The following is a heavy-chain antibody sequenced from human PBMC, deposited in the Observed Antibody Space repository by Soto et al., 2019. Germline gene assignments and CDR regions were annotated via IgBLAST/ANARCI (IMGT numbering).Heavy chain of an antibody. J-gene: IGHJ4*02. CDR2: IIISSSSI. CDR3: ARGYDTSGYWTAGDS. D-gene: IGHD3-22*01. V-gene: IGHV3-21*01. Sequence: PGGSLRLSCAASGFTFSSYSMSWVRQAPGKGLEWVSSIIISSSSIYYADSLKGRFTISRDNAKNSLYLHMNSLTAEDTAVYYFARGYDTSGYWTAGDSWGQGSLVPVSS. CDR1: GFTFSSYS.